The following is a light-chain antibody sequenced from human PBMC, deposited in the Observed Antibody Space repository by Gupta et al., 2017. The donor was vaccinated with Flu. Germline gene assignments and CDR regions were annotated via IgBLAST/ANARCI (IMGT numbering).Light chain of an antibody. V-gene: IGLV6-57*01. CDR1: SGSIANNY. CDR3: QSSDSSLRVV. J-gene: IGLJ2*01. CDR2: EDD. Sequence: NFMLTQPHSVSGSPGQTVIISCTRSSGSIANNYVQWYQQRPGSPPIAVIYEDDQRPSGVPGRFSASIDRSSNTASLTISGLQTEDEAAYYCQSSDSSLRVVFGGGTKLTVL.